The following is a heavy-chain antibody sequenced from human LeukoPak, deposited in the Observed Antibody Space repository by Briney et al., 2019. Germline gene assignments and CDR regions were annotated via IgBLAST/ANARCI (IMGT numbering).Heavy chain of an antibody. V-gene: IGHV7-4-1*02. CDR3: ARDVDSPFMITFGGVLDY. CDR1: GYTFTSYA. CDR2: INTNTGNP. Sequence: ASVKVSCKASGYTFTSYAMNWVRQAPGQGLEWMGWINTNTGNPTYAQGFTGRFVFSLDTSVSTAYLQISSLKAEDTAVYYCARDVDSPFMITFGGVLDYWGQGTLVTVSS. J-gene: IGHJ4*02. D-gene: IGHD3-16*01.